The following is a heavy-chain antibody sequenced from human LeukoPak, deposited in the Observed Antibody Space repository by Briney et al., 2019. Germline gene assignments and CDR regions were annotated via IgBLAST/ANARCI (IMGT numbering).Heavy chain of an antibody. CDR2: VDPSDSYI. CDR1: GYNFTSYW. J-gene: IGHJ4*02. V-gene: IGHV5-10-1*01. Sequence: GESLKISCKGFGYNFTSYWISWVRQMPGKGLEWMGRVDPSDSYINYSPSFRGHDTISADKSITTAYLQWSSLRASDTAMYYCARLRDGSIDDWGQGTLVTVSS. CDR3: ARLRDGSIDD.